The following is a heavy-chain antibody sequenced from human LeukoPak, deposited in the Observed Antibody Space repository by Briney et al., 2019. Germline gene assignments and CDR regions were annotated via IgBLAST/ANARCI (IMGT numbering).Heavy chain of an antibody. CDR2: IYHSGST. CDR1: GYSISSGYY. D-gene: IGHD2-15*01. J-gene: IGHJ5*02. Sequence: SETLSLTCTVSGYSISSGYYWGWIRQPPGKGLEWIGSIYHSGSTYYNPSLKSRVTISVDTSKNQFSLKLSSVTAADTAVYYXARTDIXXRGSARPAQYNWFDPWGQGTLVTVSS. CDR3: ARTDIXXRGSARPAQYNWFDP. V-gene: IGHV4-38-2*02.